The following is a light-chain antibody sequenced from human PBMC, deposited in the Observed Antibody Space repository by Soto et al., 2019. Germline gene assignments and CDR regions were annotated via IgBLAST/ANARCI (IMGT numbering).Light chain of an antibody. Sequence: EIVLTQSPATLSLSPGERATLPCRASQSVSTSLAWYQQRPGQAPRLLIYDVSNRAAGVPARFSGSGSGTDYSPTISNLEHEDFAIYYCQERSNWPRLTFGGGTTVEIK. CDR3: QERSNWPRLT. V-gene: IGKV3-11*01. CDR1: QSVSTS. CDR2: DVS. J-gene: IGKJ4*01.